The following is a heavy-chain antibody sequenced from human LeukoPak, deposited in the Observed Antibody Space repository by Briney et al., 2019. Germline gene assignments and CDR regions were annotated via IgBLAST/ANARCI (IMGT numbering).Heavy chain of an antibody. V-gene: IGHV3-7*01. J-gene: IGHJ4*02. D-gene: IGHD5-18*01. CDR3: ASLDTAMVNGDY. CDR1: GITFSSYW. CDR2: IKQDGSEK. Sequence: GGSLRLSCAASGITFSSYWMSWVRQAPGKGLKWVANIKQDGSEKNYVDSVKGRFIISRDNAKNSLYLQMNSLRAEDTAMYYCASLDTAMVNGDYWGQGTLVTVSS.